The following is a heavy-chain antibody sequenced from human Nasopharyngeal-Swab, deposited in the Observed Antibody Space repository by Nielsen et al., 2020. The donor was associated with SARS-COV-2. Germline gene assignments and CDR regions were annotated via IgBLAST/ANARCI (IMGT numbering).Heavy chain of an antibody. CDR3: ATADPAGSPSVWFDY. V-gene: IGHV1-24*01. Sequence: ASVKVSCKVSGYTLTELSMHWVRQAPGKGLEWMGGFDPEDGETIYAQKFQGRVTMTEDTSTDTAYMELSSLRSEDPAVYYCATADPAGSPSVWFDYWGQGTLVTVSS. J-gene: IGHJ4*02. D-gene: IGHD1-14*01. CDR2: FDPEDGET. CDR1: GYTLTELS.